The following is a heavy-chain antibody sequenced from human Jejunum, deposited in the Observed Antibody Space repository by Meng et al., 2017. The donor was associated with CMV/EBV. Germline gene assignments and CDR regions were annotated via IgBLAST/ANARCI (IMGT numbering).Heavy chain of an antibody. CDR3: ARVEFYSLSPFFDS. J-gene: IGHJ4*02. D-gene: IGHD6-13*01. CDR1: QFTFSRHY. V-gene: IGHV3-30*03. CDR2: VSHDGKSE. Sequence: ASQFTFSRHYMHWVRQAPGKGLEWVAFVSHDGKSESYADSVKGRFTISRDNSKNMLFLQMNSLRPEDTAIYYCARVEFYSLSPFFDSWGQGTLVTVSS.